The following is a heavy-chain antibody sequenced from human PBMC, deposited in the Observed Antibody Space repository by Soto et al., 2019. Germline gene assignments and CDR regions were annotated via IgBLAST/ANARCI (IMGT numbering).Heavy chain of an antibody. D-gene: IGHD2-15*01. Sequence: SETLSLTCTVSGGSISSSSYYWGWIRQPPGKGLEWIGSIYYSGSTYYNPSLKSRVTISVDTSKNQFSLKLSSVTAADTAVYYCARKYCSGGSCYSYYYYGMDVWGQGTTVTVSS. CDR3: ARKYCSGGSCYSYYYYGMDV. V-gene: IGHV4-39*01. CDR2: IYYSGST. CDR1: GGSISSSSYY. J-gene: IGHJ6*02.